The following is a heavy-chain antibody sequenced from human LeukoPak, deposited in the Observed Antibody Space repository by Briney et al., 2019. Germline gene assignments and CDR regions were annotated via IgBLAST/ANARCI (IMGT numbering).Heavy chain of an antibody. J-gene: IGHJ4*01. D-gene: IGHD2-21*02. CDR1: GFTFSDHH. CDR2: IKRKTHGGTT. V-gene: IGHV3-15*05. CDR3: TTEVVVTSYFDF. Sequence: GGSLRLSCAASGFTFSDHHMDWVRQAPGKGLEWVGRIKRKTHGGTTQYGAPVRGRFAISRDDSQNTLYLQMNSLTTEDTGVYFCTTEVVVTSYFDFWGHGALVTVSS.